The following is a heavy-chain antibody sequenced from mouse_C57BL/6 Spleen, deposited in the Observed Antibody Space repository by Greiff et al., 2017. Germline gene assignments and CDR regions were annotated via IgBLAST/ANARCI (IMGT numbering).Heavy chain of an antibody. CDR2: IDPETGGT. V-gene: IGHV1-15*01. CDR1: GYTFTDYE. Sequence: QVQLQQSGAELVRPGASVTLSCKASGYTFTDYEMHWVKQTPVHGLEWMGAIDPETGGTAYNQKFKGKAILTADKSSSTAYMELRSLTSEDSAVYYCTRPYSFAYWGQGTLVTVSA. J-gene: IGHJ3*01. D-gene: IGHD2-10*01. CDR3: TRPYSFAY.